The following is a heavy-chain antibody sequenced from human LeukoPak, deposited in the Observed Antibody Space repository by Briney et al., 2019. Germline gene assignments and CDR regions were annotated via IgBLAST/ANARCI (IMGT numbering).Heavy chain of an antibody. CDR2: IRHDGAEK. J-gene: IGHJ6*03. V-gene: IGHV3-30*02. D-gene: IGHD3-10*01. CDR3: ARDISPLRGSWFGYYMDV. Sequence: PGGSLRLPCVASRFTFRTYGMHWIRQAPGRGLEWVAFIRHDGAEKYYIDAVKGRFTISRDNSKNTLYLQMNSLRAEDTAVYYCARDISPLRGSWFGYYMDVWGKGTTVTVSS. CDR1: RFTFRTYG.